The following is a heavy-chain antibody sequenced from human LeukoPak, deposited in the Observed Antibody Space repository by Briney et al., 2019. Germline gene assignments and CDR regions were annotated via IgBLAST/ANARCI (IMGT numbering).Heavy chain of an antibody. CDR2: FDPEDGET. Sequence: GASVKVSCKVSGYTLTELSMHWVRQAPGKGLEWMGGFDPEDGETIYAQKFQGRVTMTEDTSTDTAYMELSSLRSEDTAVYYCATDFLSYYDSSGYPASNWGQGTMVTVSS. CDR3: ATDFLSYYDSSGYPASN. CDR1: GYTLTELS. V-gene: IGHV1-24*01. D-gene: IGHD3-22*01. J-gene: IGHJ3*01.